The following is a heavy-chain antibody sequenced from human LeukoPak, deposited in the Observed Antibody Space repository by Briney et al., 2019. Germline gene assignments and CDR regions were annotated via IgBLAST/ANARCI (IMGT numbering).Heavy chain of an antibody. V-gene: IGHV4-34*01. J-gene: IGHJ4*02. D-gene: IGHD3-3*01. CDR1: GGSFSGYY. CDR2: INHSGST. CDR3: ARGPKITIFGVVIRYYFDY. Sequence: PSETLSLTCAVYGGSFSGYYWSWIRQPPGKGLEWIGEINHSGSTNYNPSLKSRVTISVDTSKNRFSLKLSSVTAADTAVYYCARGPKITIFGVVIRYYFDYWGQGTLVTVSS.